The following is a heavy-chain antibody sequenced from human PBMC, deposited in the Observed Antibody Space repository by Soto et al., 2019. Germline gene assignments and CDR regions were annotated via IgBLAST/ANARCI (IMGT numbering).Heavy chain of an antibody. D-gene: IGHD3-3*01. V-gene: IGHV3-30-3*01. Sequence: QVLLVESGGGVVQPGRSLRLSCAASEFTFSTYPMHWVRQAPGKGLEWVAVISYDGTNTYYADSVKGRFTISRDNSKNTLSLQMNSLRGDDTAVYYCARGASDFWNAYPEIHFFDYCCQGAPVFVSS. CDR2: ISYDGTNT. CDR1: EFTFSTYP. CDR3: ARGASDFWNAYPEIHFFDY. J-gene: IGHJ4*02.